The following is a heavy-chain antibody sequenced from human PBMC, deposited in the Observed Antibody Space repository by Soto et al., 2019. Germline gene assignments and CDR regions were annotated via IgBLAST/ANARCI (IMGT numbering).Heavy chain of an antibody. Sequence: QVQLVESGGGLVKPGGSLRLSCAASGFTFSDYYMSWIRQAPGKGPEWVSYISSCGSTIYYAVSVKGRFTISRDNAKNSLYLQMNSLRADDTAVYYRARAYDTSGPQYWGQGPLVTVSS. D-gene: IGHD3-22*01. CDR1: GFTFSDYY. V-gene: IGHV3-11*01. CDR2: ISSCGSTI. CDR3: ARAYDTSGPQY. J-gene: IGHJ4*02.